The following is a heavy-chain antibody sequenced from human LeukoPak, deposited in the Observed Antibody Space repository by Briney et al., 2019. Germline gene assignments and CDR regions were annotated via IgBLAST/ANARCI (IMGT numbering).Heavy chain of an antibody. CDR2: IDPGDSDT. CDR1: GYSFASHW. V-gene: IGHV5-51*01. CDR3: VRQVSNAFDI. J-gene: IGHJ3*02. D-gene: IGHD5/OR15-5a*01. Sequence: GESLKISCQGSGYSFASHWIGWVRQMPGKGQEWMGMIDPGDSDTRYSPSFQGQVTISADKSISTAYLQWSNLRASDTAMYYCVRQVSNAFDIWGQGTMDIVSS.